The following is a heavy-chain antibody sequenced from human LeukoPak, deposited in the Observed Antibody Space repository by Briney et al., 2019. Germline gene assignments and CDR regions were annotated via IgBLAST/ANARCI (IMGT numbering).Heavy chain of an antibody. D-gene: IGHD6-13*01. CDR3: ARGVGHSSSWYPNDAFDV. J-gene: IGHJ3*01. CDR1: EFTFSTYT. V-gene: IGHV3-30*04. Sequence: GGSLRLSCAASEFTFSTYTMHWVCQAPGKGLEWVAVISYDGSSQYYADSVKGRFTISRDNSKSTLYLQMNSLRAEDTAVYYCARGVGHSSSWYPNDAFDVWGQGTMVTVSS. CDR2: ISYDGSSQ.